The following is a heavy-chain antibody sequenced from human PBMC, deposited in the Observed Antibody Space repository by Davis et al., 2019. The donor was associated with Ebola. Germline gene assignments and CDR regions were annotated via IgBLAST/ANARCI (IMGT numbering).Heavy chain of an antibody. Sequence: ASVKVSCKASGYTFISYYMHWVRQAPGQGLEWMGWINPNSGGTNYAQKFQGRVTMTRDTSISTAYMELSRLRSDDTAVYYCARDLVDIVATPGAFDIWGQGTMVTVSS. J-gene: IGHJ3*02. CDR1: GYTFISYY. D-gene: IGHD5-12*01. CDR2: INPNSGGT. CDR3: ARDLVDIVATPGAFDI. V-gene: IGHV1-2*02.